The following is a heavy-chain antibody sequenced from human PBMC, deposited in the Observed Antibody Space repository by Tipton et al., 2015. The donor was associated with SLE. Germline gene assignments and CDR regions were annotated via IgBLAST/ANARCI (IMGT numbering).Heavy chain of an antibody. CDR3: AKDQAKWELSGAFDI. CDR1: GFTFSSYG. J-gene: IGHJ3*02. D-gene: IGHD1-26*01. Sequence: GSLRLSCAASGFTFSSYGMHWVRQAPGKGLEWVSAISGSGGSTYYADSVKGRFTISRDNSKNTLYLQMNSLRAEDTAVYYCAKDQAKWELSGAFDIWGQGTMVTVSS. V-gene: IGHV3-23*01. CDR2: ISGSGGST.